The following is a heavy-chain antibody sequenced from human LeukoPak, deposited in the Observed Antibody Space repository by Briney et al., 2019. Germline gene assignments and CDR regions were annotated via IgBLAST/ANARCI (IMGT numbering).Heavy chain of an antibody. CDR3: AKDRGYSSSWDYYMDV. CDR1: GFTFSSYG. V-gene: IGHV3-30*18. J-gene: IGHJ6*03. Sequence: PGRSLRLSCAASGFTFSSYGMHWVRQAPGKGLEWVAVISYDGSNKYYADSVKGRFTISRDNSKNTLYLQMNSLRAEDTAVYYCAKDRGYSSSWDYYMDVWGKGTTVTISS. CDR2: ISYDGSNK. D-gene: IGHD6-13*01.